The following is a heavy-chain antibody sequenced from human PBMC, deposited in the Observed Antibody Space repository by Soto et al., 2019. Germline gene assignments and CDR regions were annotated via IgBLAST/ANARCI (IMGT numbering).Heavy chain of an antibody. Sequence: GGSLRLSCAASGFTFSSYSMNWVRQAPGKGLEWVSYISSSSSTIYYADSVKGRFTISRDNAKNSLYLQMNSLRAEDTAVYYCARSSGTKKGGYFDYWGQGTLVTVSS. V-gene: IGHV3-48*01. CDR3: ARSSGTKKGGYFDY. D-gene: IGHD1-7*01. CDR2: ISSSSSTI. CDR1: GFTFSSYS. J-gene: IGHJ4*02.